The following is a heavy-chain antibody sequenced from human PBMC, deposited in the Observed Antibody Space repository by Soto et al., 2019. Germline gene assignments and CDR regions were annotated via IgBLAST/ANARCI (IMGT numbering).Heavy chain of an antibody. CDR3: AKDFPDCSSTSCYRGDYYYGMDV. CDR1: VFTFSSYA. CDR2: ISGSGGST. Sequence: WWSLRLSCSASVFTFSSYAMSWVRQAPGKGLEWVSAISGSGGSTYYADSVKGRFTISRDNSKNTLYLQMNSLRAEDTAVYYCAKDFPDCSSTSCYRGDYYYGMDVWGQGATVTVSS. D-gene: IGHD2-2*01. J-gene: IGHJ6*02. V-gene: IGHV3-23*01.